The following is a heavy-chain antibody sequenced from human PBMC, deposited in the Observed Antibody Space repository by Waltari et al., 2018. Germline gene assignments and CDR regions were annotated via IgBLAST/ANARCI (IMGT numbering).Heavy chain of an antibody. CDR1: GYTFTGYY. D-gene: IGHD6-13*01. CDR2: INPNSCGT. V-gene: IGHV1-2*06. CDR3: ARGIAAASGPPDY. Sequence: QVQLVQSGAEVKKPGASVKVSCKASGYTFTGYYMHWVRQAPGPGLEWMGRINPNSCGTNYAQKFQGRVTMTRDTSISTAYMELSRLRSDDTAVYYCARGIAAASGPPDYWGQGTLVTVSS. J-gene: IGHJ4*02.